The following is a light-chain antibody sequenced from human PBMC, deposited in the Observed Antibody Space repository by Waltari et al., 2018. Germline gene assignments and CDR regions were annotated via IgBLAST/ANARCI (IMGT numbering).Light chain of an antibody. Sequence: EIVLTQSPGSLSLSPGERATLSCRASQSVRSSYLAWYQQKPGQAPRLLIYGTFSRATGIPDRFSGSESGTDFTLTISRLEPEDLAVYYCQQYASPPYTFGQGTKLEIK. V-gene: IGKV3-20*01. CDR3: QQYASPPYT. J-gene: IGKJ2*01. CDR1: QSVRSSY. CDR2: GTF.